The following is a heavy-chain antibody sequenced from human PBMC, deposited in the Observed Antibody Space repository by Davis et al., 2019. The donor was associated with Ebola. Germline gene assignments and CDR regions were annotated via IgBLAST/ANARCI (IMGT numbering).Heavy chain of an antibody. CDR2: INHSGST. CDR1: GGSFSGYY. CDR3: ARGRDYGDYLDY. J-gene: IGHJ4*02. V-gene: IGHV4-34*01. D-gene: IGHD4-17*01. Sequence: PSETLSLTCAVYGGSFSGYYWSWIRQPPGKGLEWIGEINHSGSTNYNPSLKSRVTISVDTSKNQFSLKLSSVTAADTAVYYCARGRDYGDYLDYWGQGTLVTVSS.